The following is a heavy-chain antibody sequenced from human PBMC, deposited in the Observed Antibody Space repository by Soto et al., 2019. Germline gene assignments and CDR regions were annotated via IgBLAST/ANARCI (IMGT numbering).Heavy chain of an antibody. CDR3: VRGRSGYFQH. J-gene: IGHJ1*01. V-gene: IGHV1-18*01. CDR1: GYTFTSYG. D-gene: IGHD3-10*01. CDR2: ISAYNGNT. Sequence: GASVKGSCKASGYTFTSYGISWGRQAPGQGLEWMGWISAYNGNTNYAQKLQGRVTMTTDTSTSTAYMELRSLRSDDTAVYYFVRGRSGYFQHRGQGTLVTGSS.